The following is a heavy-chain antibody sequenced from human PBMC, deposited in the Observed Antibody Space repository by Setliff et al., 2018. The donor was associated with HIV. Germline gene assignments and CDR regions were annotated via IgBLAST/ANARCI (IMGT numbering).Heavy chain of an antibody. Sequence: SETLSLTCTVSGYSISSSSYYWGWIRQPPGKGLEWIGSIYYSGSTYYNPSLKSRVTISLDTSKNQFSLKLTSVTAADTAVYCCARYSPRGYTLTGPYWGQGTLVTVSS. CDR1: GYSISSSSYY. CDR3: ARYSPRGYTLTGPY. D-gene: IGHD6-25*01. V-gene: IGHV4-39*07. CDR2: IYYSGST. J-gene: IGHJ4*02.